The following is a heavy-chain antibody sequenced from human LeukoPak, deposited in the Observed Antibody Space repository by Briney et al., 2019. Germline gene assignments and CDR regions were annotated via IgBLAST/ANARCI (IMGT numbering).Heavy chain of an antibody. J-gene: IGHJ4*02. D-gene: IGHD3-10*01. Sequence: SETLSLTCTVSGGSISSSSYYWGWIRQPPGQGLEWIGSIYYSGSTYYNPSLKSRVTISVDTSKNQFSLKLSSVTAADTAVYYCARHRVWFGELGARFDYWGQGTLVTVSS. CDR1: GGSISSSSYY. CDR3: ARHRVWFGELGARFDY. V-gene: IGHV4-39*01. CDR2: IYYSGST.